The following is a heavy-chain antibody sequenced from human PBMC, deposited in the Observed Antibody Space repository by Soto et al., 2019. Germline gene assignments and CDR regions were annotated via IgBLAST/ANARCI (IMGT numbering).Heavy chain of an antibody. V-gene: IGHV1-69*06. D-gene: IGHD2-2*01. J-gene: IGHJ5*02. CDR2: IIPIFGTA. CDR3: ARDRSIVVVPAASGFDP. Sequence: GASVKVSCKASGYTFTGYYMHWVRQAPGQGLEWMGGIIPIFGTANYEQKFQGRVTITADKSTSTAYMELSSLRSEDTAVYYCARDRSIVVVPAASGFDPWGQGTLVTVSS. CDR1: GYTFTGYY.